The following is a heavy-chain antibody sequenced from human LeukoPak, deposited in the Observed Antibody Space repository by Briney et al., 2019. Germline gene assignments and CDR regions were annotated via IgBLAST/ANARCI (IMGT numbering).Heavy chain of an antibody. V-gene: IGHV3-7*01. CDR3: ARDRVAVAGRSDY. J-gene: IGHJ4*02. D-gene: IGHD6-19*01. CDR2: IKQDGSEK. Sequence: GGSLRLSCAASGFTFSSYWMSWVRQAPGKGLEWVANIKQDGSEKYYVDSVKGRFTISRGNAKNSLYLQMNSLRAEDTAVYYCARDRVAVAGRSDYWGQGTLVTVSS. CDR1: GFTFSSYW.